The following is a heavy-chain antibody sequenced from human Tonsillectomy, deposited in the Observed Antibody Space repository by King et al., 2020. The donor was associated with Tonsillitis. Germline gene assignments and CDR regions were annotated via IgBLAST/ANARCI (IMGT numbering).Heavy chain of an antibody. D-gene: IGHD6-13*01. CDR2: IDPSDSYT. Sequence: VQLVESGAEVKKPGESLRISCKGSGYSFTSYWISWVRQMPGKGLEWMGRIDPSDSYTNYSPSFQGHVTISADKSITTAYLQWSSLKASDTAMYYCARISLGSSSWCGDWFDPWGQGTLVTVSS. CDR3: ARISLGSSSWCGDWFDP. J-gene: IGHJ5*02. V-gene: IGHV5-10-1*03. CDR1: GYSFTSYW.